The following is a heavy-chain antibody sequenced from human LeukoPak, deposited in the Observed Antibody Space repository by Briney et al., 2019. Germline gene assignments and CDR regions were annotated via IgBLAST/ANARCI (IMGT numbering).Heavy chain of an antibody. Sequence: KPGESLKISCKGSGYSFTNYWIGWVRQMPGKGLEWMGIIYPGDPDTRYSPSFQGQVTISADKSISTAYLQWSSLKASDTAMYCCARHYGGGEYYYGMDVWGQGTTVTVAS. CDR1: GYSFTNYW. V-gene: IGHV5-51*01. D-gene: IGHD2-21*01. CDR2: IYPGDPDT. CDR3: ARHYGGGEYYYGMDV. J-gene: IGHJ6*02.